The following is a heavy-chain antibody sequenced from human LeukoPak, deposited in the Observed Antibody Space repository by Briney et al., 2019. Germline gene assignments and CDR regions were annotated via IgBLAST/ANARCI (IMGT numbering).Heavy chain of an antibody. CDR2: IYYSGNT. J-gene: IGHJ4*02. CDR3: ARQGDGYCTSTNCLYSFDY. D-gene: IGHD2-2*03. Sequence: PSETLSLTCTVSGGSISTNDYFWGWIRQPPGRGLQWIASIYYSGNTYYNPSLKSRVTISEDTSKNQFSLKLSSVTAADTAVYYCARQGDGYCTSTNCLYSFDYWGQGILVTVSS. CDR1: GGSISTNDYF. V-gene: IGHV4-39*01.